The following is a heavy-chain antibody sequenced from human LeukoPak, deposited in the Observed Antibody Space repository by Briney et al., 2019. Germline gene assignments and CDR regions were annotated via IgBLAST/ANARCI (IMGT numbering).Heavy chain of an antibody. CDR2: MYHNGST. CDR1: GGSISSISYY. J-gene: IGHJ6*03. V-gene: IGHV4-39*02. Sequence: SETLSLTCTVSGGSISSISYYWGWIRQPPGKVLEWIGSMYHNGSTYYNPSLKSRVTISVDTSKNQFSLKLTSVTAADTAVYYCAREISQKRAHYMDVWGKGSTVTISS. CDR3: AREISQKRAHYMDV. D-gene: IGHD6-25*01.